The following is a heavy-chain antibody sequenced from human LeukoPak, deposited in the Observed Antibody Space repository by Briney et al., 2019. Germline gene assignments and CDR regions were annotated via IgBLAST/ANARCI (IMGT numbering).Heavy chain of an antibody. J-gene: IGHJ4*02. CDR1: GFTFSRYW. Sequence: GGSLRLSCAPSGFTFSRYWMTWLRQAPGKGLEWVAGIKDDGRQKYYVDSVKGRFTVSRDNAKNSVYLQMNSLRAEDTALYYCARDASRGFDSWGQGTLVTVSS. V-gene: IGHV3-7*01. CDR3: ARDASRGFDS. CDR2: IKDDGRQK. D-gene: IGHD2-2*01.